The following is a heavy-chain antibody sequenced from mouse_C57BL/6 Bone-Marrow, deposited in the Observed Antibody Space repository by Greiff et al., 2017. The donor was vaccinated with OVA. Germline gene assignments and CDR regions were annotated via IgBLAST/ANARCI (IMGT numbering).Heavy chain of an antibody. J-gene: IGHJ3*01. D-gene: IGHD1-1*01. CDR1: GFTFSDYY. CDR3: ARPLYGISDVWFAY. CDR2: ISNGGGST. V-gene: IGHV5-12*01. Sequence: EVKLVESGGGLVQPGGSLKLSCAASGFTFSDYYMYWVRQTPEKRLEWVAYISNGGGSTYYPDTVTGRFTISRDNAKNTLYLQMSRLKCEDTAMYYSARPLYGISDVWFAYWGQGTLVTVSA.